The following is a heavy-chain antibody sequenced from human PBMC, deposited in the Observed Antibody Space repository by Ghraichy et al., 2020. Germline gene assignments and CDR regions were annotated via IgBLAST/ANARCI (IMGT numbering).Heavy chain of an antibody. CDR3: ARGGRNCSGGSCYPALDY. Sequence: SQTLSLTCAVYGGSFSGYYWTWIRQPPGTGLEWIGDISHSGRTNYNPSLKSLVTISVDASKNQFSLTLSSVPAADTATYYCARGGRNCSGGSCYPALDYWGQGTLVSVSS. D-gene: IGHD2-15*01. CDR1: GGSFSGYY. CDR2: ISHSGRT. J-gene: IGHJ4*02. V-gene: IGHV4-34*01.